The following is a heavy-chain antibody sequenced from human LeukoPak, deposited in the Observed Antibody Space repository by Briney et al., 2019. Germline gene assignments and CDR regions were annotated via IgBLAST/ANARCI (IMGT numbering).Heavy chain of an antibody. D-gene: IGHD2/OR15-2a*01. J-gene: IGHJ4*02. V-gene: IGHV4-59*02. CDR1: GVSVSTSH. CDR2: LSYTGKT. Sequence: SETLSHTCNVSGVSVSTSHWNWIRQRPGKGLEWIGCLSYTGKTDYNPSLKSRVSISLGSSNNHFPLKLTSVTAADTAVYYCSEGYFEPFDHWGQGILVTVSS. CDR3: SEGYFEPFDH.